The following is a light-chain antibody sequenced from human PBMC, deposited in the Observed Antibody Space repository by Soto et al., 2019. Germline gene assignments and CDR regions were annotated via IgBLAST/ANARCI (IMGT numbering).Light chain of an antibody. CDR2: DTS. CDR1: QFLSSY. Sequence: SPTAQTYSPRQRATLSCRASQFLSSYLAWYQQIPGQPPRLLIYDTSNRVTGIPARFSGSRSGTDFTLTISSLEPEDFAVYFCHQRNKFGQGTRLEIK. CDR3: HQRNK. V-gene: IGKV3-11*01. J-gene: IGKJ5*01.